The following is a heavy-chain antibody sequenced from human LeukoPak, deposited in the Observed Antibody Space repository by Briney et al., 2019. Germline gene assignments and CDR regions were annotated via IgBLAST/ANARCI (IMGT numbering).Heavy chain of an antibody. J-gene: IGHJ6*02. CDR3: ARRYPFYGMDV. Sequence: GGSLRLSCAASGFTFSTYEMNWVRQAPGKGLEWVSYISSSGSSLSYVDSVEGRFTISRDNAKNSLHLQMNSLRAEDTAVYYCARRYPFYGMDVWGLGTTVTVSS. V-gene: IGHV3-48*03. CDR2: ISSSGSSL. D-gene: IGHD3-9*01. CDR1: GFTFSTYE.